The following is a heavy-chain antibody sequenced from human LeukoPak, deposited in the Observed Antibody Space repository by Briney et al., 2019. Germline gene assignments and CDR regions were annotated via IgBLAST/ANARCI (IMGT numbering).Heavy chain of an antibody. CDR3: AKDMGAVAGTFDY. V-gene: IGHV3-9*03. Sequence: PPGRSLRLSCAASGFTFDDYAMHWVRQAPGKGLEWVSGISWNSGSIGYADSVKGRFTISRDNAKNSLYLQMNSLRAEDMALYYCAKDMGAVAGTFDYWGQGTLVTVSS. D-gene: IGHD6-19*01. CDR1: GFTFDDYA. CDR2: ISWNSGSI. J-gene: IGHJ4*02.